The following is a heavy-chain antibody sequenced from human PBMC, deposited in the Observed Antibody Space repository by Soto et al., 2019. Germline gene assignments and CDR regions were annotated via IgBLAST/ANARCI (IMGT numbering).Heavy chain of an antibody. Sequence: LSLTRTVSGGSISSYYWSWIRQPRGKGMEWIGYIYYSGSTNYNPSLKSRVNISVDTSKNKFSLKLSSVTAADTAVYYCARGSGRCIGGSCYPKYYYYYGMDVWGQGSTVTVPS. V-gene: IGHV4-59*01. CDR1: GGSISSYY. J-gene: IGHJ6*02. D-gene: IGHD2-15*01. CDR3: ARGSGRCIGGSCYPKYYYYYGMDV. CDR2: IYYSGST.